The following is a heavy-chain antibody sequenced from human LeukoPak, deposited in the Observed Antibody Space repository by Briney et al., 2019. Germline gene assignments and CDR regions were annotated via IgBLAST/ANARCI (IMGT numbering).Heavy chain of an antibody. CDR1: GGTFSSSA. D-gene: IGHD5-18*01. Sequence: ASVKVSCKTSGGTFSSSAITWVRQAPGQGLEWMGRIIPVLNITTYAQKFQGSVTITADTSTSTVYMELSSLRSEETAVYYCARDQGLTAPPPYGLDVWGQGTTVIDSS. J-gene: IGHJ6*02. V-gene: IGHV1-69*04. CDR3: ARDQGLTAPPPYGLDV. CDR2: IIPVLNIT.